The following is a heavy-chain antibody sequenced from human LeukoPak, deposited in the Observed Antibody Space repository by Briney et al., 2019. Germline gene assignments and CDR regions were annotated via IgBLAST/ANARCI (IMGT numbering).Heavy chain of an antibody. CDR3: AKSRVATGTFYFDY. Sequence: GGSLRLSCAASGFTFSSYSMSWVRQAPGKGLEWVSGISGNDGGTTYYADSVKGRFSISRDDSKNTLYLQMNSLRVEDTAKYYCAKSRVATGTFYFDYWGQGTLVTVSS. V-gene: IGHV3-23*01. D-gene: IGHD6-13*01. CDR1: GFTFSSYS. CDR2: ISGNDGGTT. J-gene: IGHJ4*02.